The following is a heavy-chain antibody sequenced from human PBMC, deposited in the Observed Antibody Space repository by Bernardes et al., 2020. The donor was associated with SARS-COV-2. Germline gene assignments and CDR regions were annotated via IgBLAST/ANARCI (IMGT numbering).Heavy chain of an antibody. J-gene: IGHJ6*04. D-gene: IGHD1-26*01. CDR3: ARGDGEYSGGFYNYNGLDV. Sequence: SQTLSPTCALYGGSFSGYSWSCIRQPPGKWLECVGAINPSGTPNYHPSLQSRVPISVDTSKKQFSLKLSSVTAADTAMYYCARGDGEYSGGFYNYNGLDVWGKGITVTVSS. CDR2: INPSGTP. CDR1: GGSFSGYS. V-gene: IGHV4-34*01.